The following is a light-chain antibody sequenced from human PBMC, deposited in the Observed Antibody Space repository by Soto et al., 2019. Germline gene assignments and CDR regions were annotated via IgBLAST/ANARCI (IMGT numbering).Light chain of an antibody. V-gene: IGKV1-9*01. CDR2: TAS. J-gene: IGKJ4*01. CDR1: QSIRYY. CDR3: QQVNNYPLT. Sequence: DIQMTQSPSSLSASVGDRVTITSRASQSIRYYLNWYQQKPGKAPKLLIYTASNVQSGVPSRFSGSGSGTEFTLTISSLQPEDFATYYCQQVNNYPLTFGGGTTGDIK.